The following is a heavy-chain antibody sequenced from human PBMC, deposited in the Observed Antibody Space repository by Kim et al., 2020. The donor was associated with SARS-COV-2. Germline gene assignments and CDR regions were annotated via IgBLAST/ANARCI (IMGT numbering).Heavy chain of an antibody. D-gene: IGHD3-16*01. CDR2: INAGNGNT. J-gene: IGHJ6*02. V-gene: IGHV1-3*01. Sequence: ASVKVSCKASGYTFTSYAMHWVRQAPGQRLEWMGWINAGNGNTKYSQKFQGRVTITRDTSASTAYMELSSLRSEDTAVYYCARGGRTHRPDRYYYYYGMDVWGQGTTVTVSS. CDR3: ARGGRTHRPDRYYYYYGMDV. CDR1: GYTFTSYA.